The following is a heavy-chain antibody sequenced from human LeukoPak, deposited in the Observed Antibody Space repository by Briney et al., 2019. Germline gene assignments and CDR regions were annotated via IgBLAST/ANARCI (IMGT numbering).Heavy chain of an antibody. CDR3: AKGVAVAGTGWLDP. Sequence: GGSLRLSCAASEFTFSTYWMHWVRQAPGKGLLWVSRINSDGSSTSYADSVKGRFTISRDNAKNTLYLQMNSLRAEGTAVYYCAKGVAVAGTGWLDPWGQGALVTVSS. V-gene: IGHV3-74*01. CDR2: INSDGSST. CDR1: EFTFSTYW. D-gene: IGHD6-19*01. J-gene: IGHJ5*02.